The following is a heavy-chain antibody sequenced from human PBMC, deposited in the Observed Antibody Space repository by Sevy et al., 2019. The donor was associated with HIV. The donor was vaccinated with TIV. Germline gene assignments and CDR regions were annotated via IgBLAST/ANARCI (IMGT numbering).Heavy chain of an antibody. CDR2: ISYSSNYI. CDR1: GFSFSTYM. V-gene: IGHV3-21*01. Sequence: GGSLRLPCTASGFSFSTYMMNWVRQAPGKGLEWVASISYSSNYIYYEDSRKGRFTISRDNAKNSLFLQMNSLRAEDTAVYYCARPYGSGSWEAFDVWGQGTMVTVSS. D-gene: IGHD3-10*01. CDR3: ARPYGSGSWEAFDV. J-gene: IGHJ3*01.